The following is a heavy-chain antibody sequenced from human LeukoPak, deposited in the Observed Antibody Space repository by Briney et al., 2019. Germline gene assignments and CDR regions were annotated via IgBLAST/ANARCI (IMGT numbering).Heavy chain of an antibody. CDR3: AGAGYTISYYSLDY. J-gene: IGHJ4*02. CDR1: GGSINSYY. CDR2: IYTTGST. D-gene: IGHD1-26*01. Sequence: SETLSLTCTVSGGSINSYYWGWIRQPAGKGLEWIGRIYTTGSTNYNPSLESRVTMSVDTSKNQFSLKLTSVTAADTAMYYCAGAGYTISYYSLDYWGQGTLVTVSS. V-gene: IGHV4-4*07.